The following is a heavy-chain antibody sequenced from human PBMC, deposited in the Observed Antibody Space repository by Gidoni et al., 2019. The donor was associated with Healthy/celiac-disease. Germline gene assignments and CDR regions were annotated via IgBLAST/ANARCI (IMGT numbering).Heavy chain of an antibody. V-gene: IGHV3-49*04. CDR3: TRHYDSLY. J-gene: IGHJ4*02. D-gene: IGHD3-3*01. CDR1: GFTFGDSA. CDR2: IRSKAYGGAT. Sequence: EVQLVESGGGLVQPGRSLRLSCTASGFTFGDSAMSWVRQAPGKGLEWVGFIRSKAYGGATEYAASVKGRFTISRDDSKSIAYLQMNSLKTEDTAVYYCTRHYDSLYWGQGTLVTVSS.